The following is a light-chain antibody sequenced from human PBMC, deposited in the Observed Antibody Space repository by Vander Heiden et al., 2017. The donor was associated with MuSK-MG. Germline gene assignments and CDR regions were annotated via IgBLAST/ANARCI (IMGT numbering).Light chain of an antibody. CDR2: AAS. V-gene: IGKV1-39*01. Sequence: DIQMTQSPSSLSASVGDRVTITCRASQSVSSYLAWYQQKPGKAPNLLIYAASSLQSGVPSRFSGSGSGTDFTLTISRLQPEDFATYYCQQSVSTPFTFGHGTTVDIK. J-gene: IGKJ3*01. CDR1: QSVSSY. CDR3: QQSVSTPFT.